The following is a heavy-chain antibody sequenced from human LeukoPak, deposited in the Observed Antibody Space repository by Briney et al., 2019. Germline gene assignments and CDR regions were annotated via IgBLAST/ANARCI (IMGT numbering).Heavy chain of an antibody. CDR1: GHIFTAYY. Sequence: ASVKVSCRASGHIFTAYYMFWVRQAPGQGLEWMGRIIPILGIANYAQKFQGRVTITADKSTSTAYMELSSLRSEDTAVYYCARDSSGWPTGFDYWGQGTLVTVSS. J-gene: IGHJ4*02. CDR2: IIPILGIA. D-gene: IGHD6-19*01. V-gene: IGHV1-69*04. CDR3: ARDSSGWPTGFDY.